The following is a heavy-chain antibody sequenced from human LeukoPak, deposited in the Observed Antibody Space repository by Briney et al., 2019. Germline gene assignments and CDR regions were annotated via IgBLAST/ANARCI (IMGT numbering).Heavy chain of an antibody. D-gene: IGHD2-15*01. CDR3: ARAPVTSCRGAFCYPFDY. J-gene: IGHJ4*02. V-gene: IGHV3-23*01. Sequence: GGSLRLSCAASGFPLSSYAMSRVRQGPGKGLEWVAATSSSDPGTYHADSVRGRFTISRDNSKNTLYLQMNRLRVEDAAVYYCARAPVTSCRGAFCYPFDYWGQGTLVTVSS. CDR1: GFPLSSYA. CDR2: TSSSDPGT.